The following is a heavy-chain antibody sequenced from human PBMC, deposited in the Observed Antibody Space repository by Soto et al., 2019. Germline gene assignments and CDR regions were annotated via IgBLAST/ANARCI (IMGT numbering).Heavy chain of an antibody. CDR1: GFTFSSYA. CDR2: ISGSGGST. V-gene: IGHV3-23*01. J-gene: IGHJ4*02. D-gene: IGHD1-26*01. Sequence: EVQLLESGGGLVQPGGSLRLSCAASGFTFSSYAMSWVRQAPGKGLEWVSAISGSGGSTYYADSVKGRFTISRDTSKNTLYLQMNSLRAEDTAVYYWAKDLTRGSYGTRGTFDYWGQGTLVTVSS. CDR3: AKDLTRGSYGTRGTFDY.